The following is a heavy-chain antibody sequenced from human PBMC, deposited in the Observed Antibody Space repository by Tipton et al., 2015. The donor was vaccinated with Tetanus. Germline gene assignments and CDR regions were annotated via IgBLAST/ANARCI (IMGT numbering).Heavy chain of an antibody. J-gene: IGHJ4*02. CDR3: ARDNVSDAATIPFDY. V-gene: IGHV3-23*01. CDR2: ISGDGGST. D-gene: IGHD5-24*01. Sequence: SLRLSCVASGFSFSNYAMSWVRQAPVKGLEWVSAISGDGGSTYYLGSVRGRFTISRDNFKNTVHLQLNSLRDEDTATYYCARDNVSDAATIPFDYWGQGTLVTVSS. CDR1: GFSFSNYA.